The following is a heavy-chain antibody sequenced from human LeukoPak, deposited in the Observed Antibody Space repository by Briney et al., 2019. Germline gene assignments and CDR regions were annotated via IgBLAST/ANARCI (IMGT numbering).Heavy chain of an antibody. CDR3: ARRTSSGQFDY. D-gene: IGHD3-22*01. CDR2: IFPSDSDT. Sequence: GESLKISCKGSGYSFPSYWIGWVRQMPGKGLEWMGIIFPSDSDTRYSPSFQGQVTISADKSISTAYLQWSSLKASDTAMYYCARRTSSGQFDYWGQGTLVTVSS. V-gene: IGHV5-51*01. CDR1: GYSFPSYW. J-gene: IGHJ4*02.